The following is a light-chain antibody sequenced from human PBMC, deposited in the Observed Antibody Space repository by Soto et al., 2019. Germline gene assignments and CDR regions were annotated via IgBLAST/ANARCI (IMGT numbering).Light chain of an antibody. J-gene: IGKJ4*01. Sequence: EIVMTQSPATLSVSPGESATLSCRASQSVRNNLAWYQQKPGQAPRLLIYGASYRATGIPARFSGSGSGTEFTLTISNLQSEDFAVYHCQQYDNWPPVTFGGGTKVESK. V-gene: IGKV3-15*01. CDR1: QSVRNN. CDR2: GAS. CDR3: QQYDNWPPVT.